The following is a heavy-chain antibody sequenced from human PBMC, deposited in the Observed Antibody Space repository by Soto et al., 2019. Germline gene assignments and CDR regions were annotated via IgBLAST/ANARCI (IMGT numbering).Heavy chain of an antibody. V-gene: IGHV5-51*01. CDR3: ARHRREWHNQYYYYYGIDV. CDR1: GFTLTTYY. Sequence: GESLKISCTGPGFTLTTYYIAWVRLMPGRGLEWRGSIYHGDSDTRYNSSFEGQVTMSADKSISTAYLQWKSLKASDTAIYYCARHRREWHNQYYYYYGIDVWGQGTTVTVSS. J-gene: IGHJ6*02. D-gene: IGHD3-3*01. CDR2: IYHGDSDT.